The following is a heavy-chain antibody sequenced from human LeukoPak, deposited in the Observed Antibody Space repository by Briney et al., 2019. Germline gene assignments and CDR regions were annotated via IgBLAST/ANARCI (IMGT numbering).Heavy chain of an antibody. J-gene: IGHJ3*01. CDR1: GFTFTSYA. V-gene: IGHV3-23*01. CDR3: AKFPSYDSSGHDGFDV. CDR2: TSGSGGSK. Sequence: PGGSLRLSCETSGFTFTSYAVSWVRQAPGKGLQWVSATSGSGGSKFYADSVKGRFTISRDNSKDTLYLQMNNLRAEDTAIYYCAKFPSYDSSGHDGFDVWGQGTRVTVSS. D-gene: IGHD3-22*01.